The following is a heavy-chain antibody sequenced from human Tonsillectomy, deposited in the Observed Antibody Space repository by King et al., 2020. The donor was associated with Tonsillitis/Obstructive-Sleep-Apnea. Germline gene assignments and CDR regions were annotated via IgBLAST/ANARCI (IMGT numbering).Heavy chain of an antibody. D-gene: IGHD2-2*01. CDR2: INHSGST. Sequence: VQLQQWGAGLLKPSETLSLTCAVYGGSFSGYYWSWIRQPPGKGLEWIGEINHSGSTNYNPSLKSRVTISVDTSKNQFSLNLSSVTAADTAVYFCARGTVVIPAAMLNWFDPWGQGTLVTVSS. J-gene: IGHJ5*02. CDR1: GGSFSGYY. V-gene: IGHV4-34*01. CDR3: ARGTVVIPAAMLNWFDP.